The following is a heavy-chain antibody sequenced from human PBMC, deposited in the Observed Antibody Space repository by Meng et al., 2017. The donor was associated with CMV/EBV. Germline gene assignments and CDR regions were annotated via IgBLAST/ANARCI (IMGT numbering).Heavy chain of an antibody. Sequence: SFAASGFTFSSYSMDCVRQAPGKGLEWVAVISYDGSKKYFADSVKGRFTISRDNSKNTLYLQMNSLRAEDTAVYYCAREVYPYYFDYWGQGTLVTVSS. J-gene: IGHJ4*02. CDR2: ISYDGSKK. CDR3: AREVYPYYFDY. V-gene: IGHV3-30-3*01. CDR1: GFTFSSYS.